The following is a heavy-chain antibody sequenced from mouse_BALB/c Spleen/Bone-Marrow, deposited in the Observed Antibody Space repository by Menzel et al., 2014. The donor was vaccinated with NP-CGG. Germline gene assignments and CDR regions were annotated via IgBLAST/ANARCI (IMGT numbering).Heavy chain of an antibody. CDR2: INPSTGYT. Sequence: VQLQQSGAELAKPGASVKMSCKASGYTFTSYWMHWVKQRPGQGLEWIGYINPSTGYTEYNQKFKDKATLTADKSSSTAYMQLSSLTSEDSAVYYCARPENYDAMDYWGQGTSVTVSS. CDR1: GYTFTSYW. V-gene: IGHV1-7*01. J-gene: IGHJ4*01. CDR3: ARPENYDAMDY.